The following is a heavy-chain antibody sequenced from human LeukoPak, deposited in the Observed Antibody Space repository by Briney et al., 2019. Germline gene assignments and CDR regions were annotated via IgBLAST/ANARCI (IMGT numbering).Heavy chain of an antibody. V-gene: IGHV4-61*01. CDR3: ARVDSGSYNDTFDI. D-gene: IGHD1-26*01. CDR2: IYYSGST. Sequence: SETLSLTCTVSGGYDSSGSYYWSWIRQPPGKGLEWIGYIYYSGSTNYNPSLKSRVTISVNTSKNQFSLKLSSVTAADTAVYYCARVDSGSYNDTFDIWGQGTMVTVSS. CDR1: GGYDSSGSYY. J-gene: IGHJ3*02.